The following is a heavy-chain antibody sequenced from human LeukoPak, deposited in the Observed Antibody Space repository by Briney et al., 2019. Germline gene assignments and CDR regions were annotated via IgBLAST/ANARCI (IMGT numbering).Heavy chain of an antibody. V-gene: IGHV4-59*01. CDR1: GGSISSYY. Sequence: SETLSLTCTVSGGSISSYYWSWIRQPPGKGLEWIGYIYYSGSTNYNPSLKSRVTISVDTSKNQFPLKLSSVTAADTAVYYCASGEPFDYWGQGTLVTVSS. D-gene: IGHD3-10*01. CDR2: IYYSGST. CDR3: ASGEPFDY. J-gene: IGHJ4*02.